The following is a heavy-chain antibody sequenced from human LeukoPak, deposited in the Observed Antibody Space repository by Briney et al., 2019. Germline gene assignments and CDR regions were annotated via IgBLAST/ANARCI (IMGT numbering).Heavy chain of an antibody. J-gene: IGHJ5*02. CDR3: ARDLLLWFGESPGVWFDP. V-gene: IGHV1-2*02. Sequence: ASVKVSCKASGYTFTGYYMHWVRQAPGQGLEWMGWINPNSGGTNYAQKFQGRVTMTRDTSISTAYMELSRLRSDDTAVYYCARDLLLWFGESPGVWFDPWGQGTLVTVSS. CDR1: GYTFTGYY. D-gene: IGHD3-10*01. CDR2: INPNSGGT.